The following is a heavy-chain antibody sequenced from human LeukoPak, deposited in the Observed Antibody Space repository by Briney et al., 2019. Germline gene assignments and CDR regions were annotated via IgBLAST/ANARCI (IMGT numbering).Heavy chain of an antibody. V-gene: IGHV1-69*01. CDR2: IIPIFGTA. D-gene: IGHD5-12*01. CDR3: ARDLTLYSGYDLDY. J-gene: IGHJ4*02. Sequence: SVNVSCTASGGTFSSYAISWVRQAPGQGLEWMGGIIPIFGTANYAQKFQGRVTITADESTSTAYMELSSLRSEDTAVYYCARDLTLYSGYDLDYWGQGTLVTVSS. CDR1: GGTFSSYA.